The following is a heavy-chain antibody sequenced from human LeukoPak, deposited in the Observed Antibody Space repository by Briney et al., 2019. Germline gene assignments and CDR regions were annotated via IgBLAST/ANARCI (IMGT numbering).Heavy chain of an antibody. D-gene: IGHD5-18*01. Sequence: NPGGSLRLSCAASGFTFSSYSMNWVRQAPGKGLEWVSSISSSSSYIYYADSVKGRFTISRDNAKNSLYLQMNSLRAEDTAVYYCANGEYSYGYPYFDYWGQGTLVTVSS. CDR1: GFTFSSYS. CDR3: ANGEYSYGYPYFDY. J-gene: IGHJ4*02. CDR2: ISSSSSYI. V-gene: IGHV3-21*01.